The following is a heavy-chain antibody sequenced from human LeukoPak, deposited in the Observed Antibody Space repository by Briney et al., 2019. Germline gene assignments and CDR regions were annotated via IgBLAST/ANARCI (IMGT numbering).Heavy chain of an antibody. Sequence: GGSLRLSCAASGFTFSSYSMNWVRQAPGKGLEWVSSISSSSSYIYYADSVKGRFTISRDNAKNSLYLQMNSLRAEDTAVYYCARFGSDCSSTSCYGEDYWGQGTLVTVSS. CDR1: GFTFSSYS. J-gene: IGHJ4*02. D-gene: IGHD2-2*01. CDR3: ARFGSDCSSTSCYGEDY. CDR2: ISSSSSYI. V-gene: IGHV3-21*01.